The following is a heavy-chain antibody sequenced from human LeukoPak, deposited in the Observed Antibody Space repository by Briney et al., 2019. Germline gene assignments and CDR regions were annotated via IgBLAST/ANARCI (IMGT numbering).Heavy chain of an antibody. CDR2: IYSGGST. J-gene: IGHJ4*02. CDR1: GFTVSSNY. D-gene: IGHD6-19*01. Sequence: PGGSLRLSCAASGFTVSSNYMSWVRQAPGKGLDWGSVIYSGGSTYYADSVKGRFTISRDNSKNTLYLQMNSLRAEDTAVYYCASLLTYSSGWSDYFDYWGQGTLVTVSS. V-gene: IGHV3-53*01. CDR3: ASLLTYSSGWSDYFDY.